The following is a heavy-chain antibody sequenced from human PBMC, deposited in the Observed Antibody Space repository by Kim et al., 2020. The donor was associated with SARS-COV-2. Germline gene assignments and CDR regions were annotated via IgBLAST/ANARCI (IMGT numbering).Heavy chain of an antibody. CDR2: INHSGST. CDR1: GGSFSGYY. Sequence: SETLSLTCAVYGGSFSGYYWSWIRQPPGKGLEWIGEINHSGSTNYNPSLKSRVTISVDTSKNQFSLKLSSVTAADTAVYYCARGLAAMVFWGQGTLVTVS. CDR3: ARGLAAMVF. D-gene: IGHD5-18*01. V-gene: IGHV4-34*01. J-gene: IGHJ4*02.